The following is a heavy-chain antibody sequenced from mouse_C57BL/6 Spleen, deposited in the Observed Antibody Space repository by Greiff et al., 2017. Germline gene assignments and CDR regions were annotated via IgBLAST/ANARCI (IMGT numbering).Heavy chain of an antibody. J-gene: IGHJ4*01. D-gene: IGHD2-10*01. CDR3: ASSSYYGNYDAMDD. Sequence: QVQLQQPGAELVRPGSSVKLSCKASGYTFTSYWMHWVKQRPIQGLEWIGNIDPSDSETHYNQKFKDKATLTVDKSSSTAYMQLSSLTSEDSAVYYCASSSYYGNYDAMDDWGQGTSVTVSS. V-gene: IGHV1-52*01. CDR2: IDPSDSET. CDR1: GYTFTSYW.